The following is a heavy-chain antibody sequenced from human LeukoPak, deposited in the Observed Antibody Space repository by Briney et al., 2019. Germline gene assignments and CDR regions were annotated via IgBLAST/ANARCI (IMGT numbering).Heavy chain of an antibody. CDR1: GFRFSSYD. Sequence: GGCLRLSYAATGFRFSSYDMHWVRQAPGKGLEWVALISYNGNIIEYADSVKGRFTISRDNSKNTLFLLMNSLTREDTAVYYCARGVEVVAADVFDHWGQGSLVTVSS. D-gene: IGHD2-2*01. J-gene: IGHJ4*02. V-gene: IGHV3-30*03. CDR2: ISYNGNII. CDR3: ARGVEVVAADVFDH.